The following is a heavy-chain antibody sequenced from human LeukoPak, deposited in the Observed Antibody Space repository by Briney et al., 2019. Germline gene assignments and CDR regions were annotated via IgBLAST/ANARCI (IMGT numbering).Heavy chain of an antibody. D-gene: IGHD5-24*01. CDR2: TYYRSKWYN. CDR3: VRGGQGDGYSADEAFDF. V-gene: IGHV6-1*01. Sequence: PSQTLSLTCAISGDSVSSNTTACNWIRQSPSRGLEWLGGTYYRSKWYNDYAISVKSRITINPDTSKNHFSLQLNSVTAEDTAVYYCVRGGQGDGYSADEAFDFWGQGTVVTVSS. CDR1: GDSVSSNTTA. J-gene: IGHJ3*01.